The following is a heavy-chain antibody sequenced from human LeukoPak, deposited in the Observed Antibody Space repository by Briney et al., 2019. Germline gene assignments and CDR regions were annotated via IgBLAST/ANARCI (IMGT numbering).Heavy chain of an antibody. CDR2: ISYDGSNK. Sequence: GGSLRLSCAASGFTFSSYGMHWVRQAPGKGLEWVAVISYDGSNKYYADSVKGRFTISRDNSKNTLYLQMNSLRAEDTAVYYCAKAMSTVTTLVSLSYWGQGTLVTVSS. CDR3: AKAMSTVTTLVSLSY. J-gene: IGHJ4*02. D-gene: IGHD4-11*01. CDR1: GFTFSSYG. V-gene: IGHV3-30*18.